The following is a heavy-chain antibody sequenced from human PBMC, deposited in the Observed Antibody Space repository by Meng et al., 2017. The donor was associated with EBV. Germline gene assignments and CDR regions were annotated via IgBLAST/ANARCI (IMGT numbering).Heavy chain of an antibody. D-gene: IGHD1-1*01. V-gene: IGHV4-4*02. Sequence: QGQSQESGTGLGNSSGTLSLTCACSGGSISSSNWWSWVRQPPGKGLEWIGEIYHSGSTNYNPSLKSRVTISVDKSKNQFSLKLSSVTAADTAVYYCVGTRTGTPDYWGQGTLVTVSS. J-gene: IGHJ4*02. CDR1: GGSISSSNW. CDR3: VGTRTGTPDY. CDR2: IYHSGST.